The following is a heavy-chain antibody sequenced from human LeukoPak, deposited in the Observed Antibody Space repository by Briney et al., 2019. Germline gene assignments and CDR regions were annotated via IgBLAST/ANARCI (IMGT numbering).Heavy chain of an antibody. CDR2: INPSGGST. D-gene: IGHD3-9*01. V-gene: IGHV1-46*01. J-gene: IGHJ4*02. CDR1: GYTFTSYY. CDR3: AREEGDILTGYREWYFDY. Sequence: ASVKVSCKASGYTFTSYYMHWVRQAPGQGLEWMGIINPSGGSTSYAQKFQGRVTMTTDTSTSTVYMELSSLRPEDTAVYYCAREEGDILTGYREWYFDYWGKGPLVTVSS.